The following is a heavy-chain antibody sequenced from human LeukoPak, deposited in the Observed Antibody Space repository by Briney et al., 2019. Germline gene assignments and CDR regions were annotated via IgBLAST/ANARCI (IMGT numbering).Heavy chain of an antibody. CDR3: AKGGYSYGLDFDY. CDR1: GFTFSSYA. V-gene: IGHV3-23*01. J-gene: IGHJ4*02. D-gene: IGHD5-18*01. CDR2: ISGSDGST. Sequence: GGSLRLSCAASGFTFSSYAMSWVRQAPGRGLEWVSAISGSDGSTYYADSVKGRFTISRDNSKNTLYLQMNSPRAEDTAVYYCAKGGYSYGLDFDYWGQGTLVTVSS.